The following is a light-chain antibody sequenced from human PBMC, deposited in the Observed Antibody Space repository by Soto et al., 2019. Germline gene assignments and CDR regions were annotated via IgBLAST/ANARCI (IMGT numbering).Light chain of an antibody. CDR1: QTIGSL. V-gene: IGKV1-5*03. CDR2: KAS. Sequence: DIQMTQSPSTLSASVGDRVTITCRASQTIGSLLAWYQQKAGRAPKLLIYKASTLESGVPSRFSGGRSGTEFSHTITSLQPDDFATYYCQHYNSYPPMYTFGQGTKLEI. J-gene: IGKJ2*01. CDR3: QHYNSYPPMYT.